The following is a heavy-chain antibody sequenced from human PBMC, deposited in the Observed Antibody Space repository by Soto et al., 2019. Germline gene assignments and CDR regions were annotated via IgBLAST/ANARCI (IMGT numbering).Heavy chain of an antibody. CDR3: VRLAAGGNNWFDP. CDR1: GDSVSSNSGA. CDR2: TYYRSKWYN. V-gene: IGHV6-1*01. J-gene: IGHJ5*02. Sequence: SQTLSLTCAISGDSVSSNSGAWNWIRQSPSRGLEWLGRTYYRSKWYNDYAVSVKSRITINPDTSKNQFSLQLNSVTPEDTAVYYCVRLAAGGNNWFDPWGQGTLVTVSS. D-gene: IGHD6-13*01.